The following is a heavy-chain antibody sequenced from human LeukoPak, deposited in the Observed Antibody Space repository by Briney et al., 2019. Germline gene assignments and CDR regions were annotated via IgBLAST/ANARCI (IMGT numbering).Heavy chain of an antibody. J-gene: IGHJ4*02. V-gene: IGHV1-69*04. CDR2: IIPILGIA. Sequence: SVKVSCKASGGTFSSYAISWVRQAPGQGLEWMGRIIPILGIANYAQKFQGRVTITADKSTSTAYMELSSLRSEDTAMYYCARAAMVRGVITEVYWGQGTLVTVSS. CDR3: ARAAMVRGVITEVY. D-gene: IGHD3-10*01. CDR1: GGTFSSYA.